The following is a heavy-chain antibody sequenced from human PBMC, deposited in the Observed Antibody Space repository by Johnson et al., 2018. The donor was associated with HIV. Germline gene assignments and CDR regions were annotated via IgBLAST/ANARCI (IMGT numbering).Heavy chain of an antibody. Sequence: QVQLVESGGGVVQPGGSLRLSCAASGFTFSSYGMHWVRQAPDKGLEWVAFIRYDGSTQSYADSVKGRFSISRDNSKNTLYLQMNSLRPEDTAVYYCASDGWELLGVAAFDVWGQGTLVTVSS. D-gene: IGHD1-26*01. CDR3: ASDGWELLGVAAFDV. J-gene: IGHJ3*01. CDR1: GFTFSSYG. V-gene: IGHV3-30*02. CDR2: IRYDGSTQ.